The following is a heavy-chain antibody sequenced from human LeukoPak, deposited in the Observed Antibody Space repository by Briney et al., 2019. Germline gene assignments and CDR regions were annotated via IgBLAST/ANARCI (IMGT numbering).Heavy chain of an antibody. J-gene: IGHJ6*03. V-gene: IGHV3-48*04. CDR2: IDTSSTTM. CDR1: GLTFSKYS. D-gene: IGHD4-23*01. Sequence: GGSLRLSCAASGLTFSKYSMTWVRQAPGKGLEWVSFIDTSSTTMYYADSVKGRFTISRDNAKNSLYLQMNSLRAEDTAVYYCAKGKKYYYYYMDVWGKGTTVTVSS. CDR3: AKGKKYYYYYMDV.